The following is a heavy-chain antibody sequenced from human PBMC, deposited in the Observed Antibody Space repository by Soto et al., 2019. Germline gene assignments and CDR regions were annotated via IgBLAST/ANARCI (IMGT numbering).Heavy chain of an antibody. CDR3: ATHTVVTPGNYYYGMDV. J-gene: IGHJ6*02. D-gene: IGHD2-21*02. CDR2: IIPIFRTA. CDR1: GGTFSSYA. Sequence: QVQLVQSGAEVKKPVSSVKVSCKASGGTFSSYAISWVRQAPGQGLEWMGVIIPIFRTADYAQKFQGRVTITADESTSTAYMEVSSLRSEDTAVYYCATHTVVTPGNYYYGMDVWGQGTTVTVSS. V-gene: IGHV1-69*12.